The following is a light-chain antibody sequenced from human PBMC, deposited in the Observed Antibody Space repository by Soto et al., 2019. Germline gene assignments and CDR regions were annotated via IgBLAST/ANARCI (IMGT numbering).Light chain of an antibody. CDR3: CSYAGTSIS. J-gene: IGLJ1*01. V-gene: IGLV2-23*01. CDR2: EGS. Sequence: QSVLSHPASVSGSPGHAITISCTGTSSDVGSYNLVSWYQQHPGKAPKLMIYEGSKRPSGVSNRFSGSKSGNTASLTISGLQAEDEADYYCCSYAGTSISFGTGTKVTVL. CDR1: SSDVGSYNL.